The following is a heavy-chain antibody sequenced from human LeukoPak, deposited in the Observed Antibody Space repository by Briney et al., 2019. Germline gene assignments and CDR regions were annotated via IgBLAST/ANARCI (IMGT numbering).Heavy chain of an antibody. V-gene: IGHV4-31*03. CDR1: GVSISSGGYY. CDR3: ARGPPFAAALHWFDP. CDR2: IYYSGST. D-gene: IGHD2-15*01. J-gene: IGHJ5*02. Sequence: SETLSLTCTVSGVSISSGGYYWSWIRQHPGKGLEWIGYIYYSGSTYYNPSLKSRVTISVDTSKNQFSLKLSSVTAADTAVYYCARGPPFAAALHWFDPGGQGTLVTVSS.